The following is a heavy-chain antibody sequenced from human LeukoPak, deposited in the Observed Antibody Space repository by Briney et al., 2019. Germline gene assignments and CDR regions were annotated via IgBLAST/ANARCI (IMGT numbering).Heavy chain of an antibody. Sequence: GGSLRLSCAASGFTFSDYNMRWIRQAPGKGLEWVSSISRSGSTKYYADSVKGRFTISRDNAKNSLFLQMNSLRAEDTAVYYCARVRRVLKRNLGRSTEYYYYYYMDVWGNGTTVTVSS. CDR3: ARVRRVLKRNLGRSTEYYYYYYMDV. D-gene: IGHD1-7*01. J-gene: IGHJ6*03. CDR1: GFTFSDYN. CDR2: ISRSGSTK. V-gene: IGHV3-11*01.